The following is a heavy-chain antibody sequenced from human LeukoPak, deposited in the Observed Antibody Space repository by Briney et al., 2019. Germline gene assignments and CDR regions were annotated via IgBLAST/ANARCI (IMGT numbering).Heavy chain of an antibody. CDR2: ISGSGGST. D-gene: IGHD3-10*01. J-gene: IGHJ3*02. V-gene: IGHV3-23*01. Sequence: TGGSLRLSCAASGFTFSGYAMSWVRQAPGKGLEWVSAISGSGGSTYYADSVKGRFTISRDNSKNTLYLQMNSLRAEDTAVYYCATYGSGSYLDAFDIWGQGTMVTVSS. CDR3: ATYGSGSYLDAFDI. CDR1: GFTFSGYA.